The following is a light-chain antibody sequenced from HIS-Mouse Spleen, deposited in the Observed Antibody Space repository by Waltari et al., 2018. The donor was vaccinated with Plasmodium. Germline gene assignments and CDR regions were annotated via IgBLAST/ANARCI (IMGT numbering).Light chain of an antibody. Sequence: EIVMTQSPATLSVSPGERATLSCRASQSVSSNLALYQKKPGQAPRLLVYGASTRATGIPARFSGSGSGTEFTLTISILQSEDFAVYYCQQYNNWSFTFGPGTKVDIK. CDR3: QQYNNWSFT. V-gene: IGKV3-15*01. CDR1: QSVSSN. J-gene: IGKJ3*01. CDR2: GAS.